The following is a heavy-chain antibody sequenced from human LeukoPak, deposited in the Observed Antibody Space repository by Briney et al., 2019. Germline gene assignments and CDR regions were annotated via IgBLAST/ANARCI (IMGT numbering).Heavy chain of an antibody. CDR3: ARILLPCSGGSCYSDY. CDR2: MNPNSGNT. Sequence: ASVKVSCKASGYTFTSYDINWVRQATGQGLEWMGWMNPNSGNTGYAQKFQGRVTMTRNTSISTAYMELSSLRSEDTAVYYCARILLPCSGGSCYSDYWGQGTLVTVSS. D-gene: IGHD2-15*01. V-gene: IGHV1-8*01. CDR1: GYTFTSYD. J-gene: IGHJ4*02.